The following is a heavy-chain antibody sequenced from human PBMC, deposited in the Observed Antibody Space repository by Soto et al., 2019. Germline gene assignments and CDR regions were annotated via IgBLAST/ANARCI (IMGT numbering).Heavy chain of an antibody. V-gene: IGHV4-34*01. CDR2: INHSGST. CDR1: CGSFCGYY. J-gene: IGHJ6*02. CDR3: ARGRHILTGYYRDLNYGMDV. Sequence: SGTLSLTCAFYCGSFCGYYWRWMIQAPGKGLEWIGEINHSGSTNYNPSLKSRVTISVDTSKNQFSLKLSSVTAADTAVYYCARGRHILTGYYRDLNYGMDVWGQGTTVT. D-gene: IGHD3-9*01.